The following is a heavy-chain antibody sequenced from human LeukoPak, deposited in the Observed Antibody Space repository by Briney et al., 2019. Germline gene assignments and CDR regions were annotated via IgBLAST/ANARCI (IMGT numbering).Heavy chain of an antibody. J-gene: IGHJ3*02. V-gene: IGHV3-23*01. D-gene: IGHD6-13*01. Sequence: PGGSLRLSCAASGFIFSSFAMSWVRQAPGKGLDWVSGISGGSENAYYADSVKGRFTISRDNSKNTLGLHMTSLTADDTAVYYCANMQLVKGVFEIWGQGTRVTVSS. CDR1: GFIFSSFA. CDR3: ANMQLVKGVFEI. CDR2: ISGGSENA.